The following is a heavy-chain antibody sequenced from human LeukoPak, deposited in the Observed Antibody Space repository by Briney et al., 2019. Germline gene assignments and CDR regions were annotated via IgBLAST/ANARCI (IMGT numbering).Heavy chain of an antibody. D-gene: IGHD6-13*01. CDR1: GVTFINAW. Sequence: GGSLRLSCAVSGVTFINAWMSWVRQAPGKGLEWVGRIKSNSDGGTTDYAAPVKGRFTISRDDSKNKLYLQMNSLKTEDTALYYCTTTKAGYSSSGPIDNWGQGTLVTVSS. CDR3: TTTKAGYSSSGPIDN. CDR2: IKSNSDGGTT. V-gene: IGHV3-15*01. J-gene: IGHJ4*02.